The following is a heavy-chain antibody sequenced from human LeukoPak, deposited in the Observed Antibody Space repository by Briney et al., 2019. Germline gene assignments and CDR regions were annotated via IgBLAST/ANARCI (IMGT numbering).Heavy chain of an antibody. CDR3: ARTTTFAPHFDY. CDR2: IYSGGTT. V-gene: IGHV3-66*01. D-gene: IGHD1-1*01. Sequence: GGSLRLSCAASGFTVSSNYMSWVRQAPGKGLEWVSVIYSGGTTYYADSVKGRFAISRDNSKNTLYLQMNSLRAEDTAVYYCARTTTFAPHFDYWGQGTLVTVSS. J-gene: IGHJ4*02. CDR1: GFTVSSNY.